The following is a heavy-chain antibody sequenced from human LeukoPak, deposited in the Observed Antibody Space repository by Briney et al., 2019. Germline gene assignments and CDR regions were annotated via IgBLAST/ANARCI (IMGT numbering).Heavy chain of an antibody. V-gene: IGHV1-69*01. D-gene: IGHD2-21*02. J-gene: IGHJ5*02. CDR3: ARAPSLVVTASPWLGWFDP. Sequence: SVKVSCKASGGTFSSYAISWVRQAPGQGLEWMGGIIPIFGTAKYAQKFQGRVTITADELTRTAYMELSSLRSEDTAVYYCARAPSLVVTASPWLGWFDPWGQGTLVTVSS. CDR2: IIPIFGTA. CDR1: GGTFSSYA.